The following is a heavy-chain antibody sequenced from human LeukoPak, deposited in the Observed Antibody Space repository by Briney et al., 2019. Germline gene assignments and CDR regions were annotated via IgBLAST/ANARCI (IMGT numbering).Heavy chain of an antibody. CDR3: ARGGGYTPRFDY. V-gene: IGHV7-4-1*02. J-gene: IGHJ4*02. CDR2: INPNTGSP. CDR1: GYTFTSYA. D-gene: IGHD3-16*01. Sequence: GASVKVSCKASGYTFTSYAMNWVRQAPGQGLEWMGWINPNTGSPTYAQGFPGRFLFSLDTSVSTAYVEISSLNAEDTAVYYCARGGGYTPRFDYWGQGTLVTVSS.